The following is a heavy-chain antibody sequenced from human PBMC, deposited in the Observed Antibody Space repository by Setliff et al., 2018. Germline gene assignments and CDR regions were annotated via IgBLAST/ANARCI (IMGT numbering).Heavy chain of an antibody. J-gene: IGHJ5*02. CDR1: GGSISESF. V-gene: IGHV4-4*07. D-gene: IGHD1-1*01. CDR3: ARVVPLGGTDR. Sequence: SETLSLTCTVSGGSISESFWSWIRQPAGKGLGWIGRMYISGSSDYNPSLKSRVTISVDTSKNQFSLNLSSVTAADTAIYYCARVVPLGGTDRWGQGTLVTVSS. CDR2: MYISGSS.